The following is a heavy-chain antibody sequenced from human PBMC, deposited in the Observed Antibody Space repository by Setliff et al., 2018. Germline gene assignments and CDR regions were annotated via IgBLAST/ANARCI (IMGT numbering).Heavy chain of an antibody. Sequence: LRLSCAASGFTFRKNSMNWVRQAPGKGLEWVSSISSSSSYIYYADSVKGRFTISRDNAKNSLYLQMNSLRAEDTAVYYCARERTPYGMDVWGQGTTVTVSS. CDR2: ISSSSSYI. D-gene: IGHD2-2*01. CDR3: ARERTPYGMDV. V-gene: IGHV3-21*01. CDR1: GFTFRKNS. J-gene: IGHJ6*02.